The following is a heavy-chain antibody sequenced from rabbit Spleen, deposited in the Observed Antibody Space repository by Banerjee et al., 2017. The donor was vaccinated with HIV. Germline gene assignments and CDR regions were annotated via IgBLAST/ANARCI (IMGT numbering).Heavy chain of an antibody. CDR3: ARILNGSGWGAFSL. CDR2: IYTGSSGST. J-gene: IGHJ4*01. CDR1: GFSFSSSHY. Sequence: QSLEESGGDLVKPEGSLTLTCTASGFSFSSSHYMCWVRQAPGKGLEWIGCIYTGSSGSTYYASWAKGRFTISKTSSTTVTLQMTSLTAADTATYFCARILNGSGWGAFSLWGQGTLVTVS. V-gene: IGHV1S40*01. D-gene: IGHD4-1*01.